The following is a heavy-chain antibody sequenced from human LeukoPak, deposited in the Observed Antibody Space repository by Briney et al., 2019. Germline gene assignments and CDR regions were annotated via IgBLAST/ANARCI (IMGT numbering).Heavy chain of an antibody. D-gene: IGHD5-18*01. CDR3: ARAGDTAMATQD. CDR2: IIPIFGTA. J-gene: IGHJ4*02. Sequence: SVKVSCKASGGTFSSYAISWVRQAPGQGHEWMGGIIPIFGTANYAQKFQGRVTITAAESTSTAYMELSSLRSEDTAVYYCARAGDTAMATQDWGQGTLVTVSS. V-gene: IGHV1-69*01. CDR1: GGTFSSYA.